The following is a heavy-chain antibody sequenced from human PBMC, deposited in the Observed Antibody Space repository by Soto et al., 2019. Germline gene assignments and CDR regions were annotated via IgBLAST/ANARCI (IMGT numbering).Heavy chain of an antibody. CDR2: ISDDGSNK. Sequence: GGSLRLSCAASGFTFSNYALHWVRQAPGKGLEWVAVISDDGSNKYYADSVKGRFTISRDNSKNTLYLQMNNLRAEDTAVYYCAKDNCISTSCYRLYNWFDPWGQGTLVPVSS. J-gene: IGHJ5*02. CDR1: GFTFSNYA. D-gene: IGHD2-2*01. CDR3: AKDNCISTSCYRLYNWFDP. V-gene: IGHV3-30-3*02.